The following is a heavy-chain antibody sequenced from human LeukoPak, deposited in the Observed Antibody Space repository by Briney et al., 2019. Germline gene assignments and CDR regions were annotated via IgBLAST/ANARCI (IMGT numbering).Heavy chain of an antibody. CDR1: GGSISSGDYY. V-gene: IGHV4-30-4*01. CDR3: ARKSVDSSARAFDY. CDR2: FYYSGST. Sequence: SQTLSLTCTVSGGSISSGDYYWSWIRQPPGKGLEWIGYFYYSGSTYYNPSLKSRVTISVDTSKNQFSLKLSSVTAADTAVYYCARKSVDSSARAFDYWGQGTLVTVSS. D-gene: IGHD3-22*01. J-gene: IGHJ4*02.